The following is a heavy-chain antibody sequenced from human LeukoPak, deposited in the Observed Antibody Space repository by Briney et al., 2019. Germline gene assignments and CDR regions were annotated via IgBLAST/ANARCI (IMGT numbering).Heavy chain of an antibody. Sequence: PGESLKISCKGSGYTFTKYWIGWVRQMSGKGLEWMGIIYPGDSDTRDSPSFQGQVTMSVDKSISTAYLQWRSLKASDTAMYYCARGSVDTAMTLDYWGQGTLVTVSS. CDR3: ARGSVDTAMTLDY. D-gene: IGHD5-18*01. CDR1: GYTFTKYW. CDR2: IYPGDSDT. V-gene: IGHV5-51*01. J-gene: IGHJ4*02.